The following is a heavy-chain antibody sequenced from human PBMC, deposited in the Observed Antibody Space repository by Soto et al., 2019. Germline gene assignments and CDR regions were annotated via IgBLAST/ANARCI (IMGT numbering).Heavy chain of an antibody. J-gene: IGHJ4*02. CDR3: ARDKHDYGPSETDY. V-gene: IGHV1-69*04. Sequence: ASVKVSCKASGGTFSSFTISWVRQAPGQGLEWMGRIIPILGIANYAQKFQGRVTITADKSTSTAYMELSSLRSEDTAVYYCARDKHDYGPSETDYWSQGTLLTVS. CDR2: IIPILGIA. CDR1: GGTFSSFT. D-gene: IGHD3-10*01.